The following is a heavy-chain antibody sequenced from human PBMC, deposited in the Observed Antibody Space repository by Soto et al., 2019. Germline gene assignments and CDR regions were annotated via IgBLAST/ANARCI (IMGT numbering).Heavy chain of an antibody. CDR2: ISYDGSNK. D-gene: IGHD6-6*01. CDR1: GFTFSSYA. V-gene: IGHV3-30-3*01. CDR3: ARGRIAAPYYYYYYYGMDV. Sequence: PGGSLRLSCAASGFTFSSYAMHWVRQAPGKGLEWVAVISYDGSNKYYADSVKGRFTISRDNSKNTLYLQMNSLRAEDTAVYYCARGRIAAPYYYYYYYGMDVWGQGTTVTVSS. J-gene: IGHJ6*02.